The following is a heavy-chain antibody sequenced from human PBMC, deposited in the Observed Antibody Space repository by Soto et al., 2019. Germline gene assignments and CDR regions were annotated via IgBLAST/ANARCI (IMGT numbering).Heavy chain of an antibody. CDR1: CGSIISPTYY. Sequence: SETLSLTCSFSCGSIISPTYYWGWIRQPPGKGLEWIGSIYYSGSTYYSPSLKSRVTISVDTSKNQFSLKVSSVTAADTAVYYCARLPGITTSRRDYWGQGTLVTV. CDR2: IYYSGST. CDR3: ARLPGITTSRRDY. D-gene: IGHD1-1*01. J-gene: IGHJ4*02. V-gene: IGHV4-39*01.